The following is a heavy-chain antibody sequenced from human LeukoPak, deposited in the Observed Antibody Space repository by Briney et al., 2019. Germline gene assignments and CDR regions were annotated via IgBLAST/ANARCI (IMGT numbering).Heavy chain of an antibody. CDR1: GFTFGDYY. CDR2: ISGSGSTI. V-gene: IGHV3-11*01. J-gene: IGHJ4*02. Sequence: GGSLRFSCAASGFTFGDYYMSWIRQAPGKGLEWVSYISGSGSTIYYADSVKGRFTISRDNAKNSLYLQMNSLRAEDTAVYYCARGDFWSGSYFDYWGQGTLVTVSS. CDR3: ARGDFWSGSYFDY. D-gene: IGHD3-3*01.